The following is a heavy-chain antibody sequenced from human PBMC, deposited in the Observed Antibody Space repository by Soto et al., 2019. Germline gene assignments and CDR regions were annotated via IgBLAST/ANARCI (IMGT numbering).Heavy chain of an antibody. V-gene: IGHV6-1*01. CDR3: ARETYCSSGSCYVADY. CDR2: TYYRSKWYN. Sequence: SQTLSLTCVISGDSVSSNNVAWNWIRQSPSRGLEWLGRTYYRSKWYNNYAVSVKSRTTINADTSKNQFSLRLTSVTAADTAMYYCARETYCSSGSCYVADYWGQGTLVTVSS. J-gene: IGHJ4*02. CDR1: GDSVSSNNVA. D-gene: IGHD2-2*01.